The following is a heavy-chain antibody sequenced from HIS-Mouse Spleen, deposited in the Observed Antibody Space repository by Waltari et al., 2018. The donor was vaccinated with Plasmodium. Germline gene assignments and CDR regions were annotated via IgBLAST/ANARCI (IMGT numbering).Heavy chain of an antibody. Sequence: QVQLQESGPGLVKPSETLSLTCTVSGGSISSYYWSWIRQPPGKGLEWIAYIYYSGSTNYNPSLKSRVTISVHTSKNQFSLKLSSVTAADTAVFYCARGGYSSSSYYFDYWGQGTLVTVSS. J-gene: IGHJ4*02. V-gene: IGHV4-59*01. CDR3: ARGGYSSSSYYFDY. CDR1: GGSISSYY. CDR2: IYYSGST. D-gene: IGHD6-6*01.